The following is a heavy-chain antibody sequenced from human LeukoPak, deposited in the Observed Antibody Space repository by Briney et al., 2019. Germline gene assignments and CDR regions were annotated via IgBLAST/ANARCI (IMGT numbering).Heavy chain of an antibody. CDR3: ARGPYCGGDCYSD. CDR1: GFTVSSNY. Sequence: GGSLRLSCAASGFTVSSNYMSWVRQAPGKGLEWVSVIYSGGSTYYADSVKGRFTISRDNSKNTPYLQMNSLRAEDTAVYYCARGPYCGGDCYSDWGQGTLVTVSS. D-gene: IGHD2-21*02. J-gene: IGHJ4*02. CDR2: IYSGGST. V-gene: IGHV3-53*01.